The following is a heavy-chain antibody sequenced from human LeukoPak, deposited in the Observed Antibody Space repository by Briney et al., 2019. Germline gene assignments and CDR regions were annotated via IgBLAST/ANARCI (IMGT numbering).Heavy chain of an antibody. CDR1: GGSISSHY. CDR3: ARVGSGYCTNGVCSYWYFDL. D-gene: IGHD2-8*01. V-gene: IGHV4-59*11. J-gene: IGHJ2*01. CDR2: IFYSVST. Sequence: SETLSLTCTVSGGSISSHYWSCIRQPPGKGLWWIGYIFYSVSTNYIPSLKSRVTISVDTSKNQFSLKLSSVTAADTAVYYCARVGSGYCTNGVCSYWYFDLWGRGTLVTVSS.